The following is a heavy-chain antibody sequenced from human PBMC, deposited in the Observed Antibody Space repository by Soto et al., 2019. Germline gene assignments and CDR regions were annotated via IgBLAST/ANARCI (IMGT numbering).Heavy chain of an antibody. Sequence: SETLSLTCAVYGGSFSGYYWSWIRQPPGKGLEWIGEINHSGSTNYNPSLKSRVTISVDTSKNQFSLKLSSVTAADTAVYYCARLGGSYAVPHFDYWGQGTLVTVSS. J-gene: IGHJ4*02. CDR1: GGSFSGYY. V-gene: IGHV4-34*01. CDR3: ARLGGSYAVPHFDY. D-gene: IGHD1-26*01. CDR2: INHSGST.